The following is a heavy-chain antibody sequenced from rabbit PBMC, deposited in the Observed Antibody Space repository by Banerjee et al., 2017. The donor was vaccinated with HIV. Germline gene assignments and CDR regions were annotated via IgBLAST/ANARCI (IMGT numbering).Heavy chain of an antibody. V-gene: IGHV1S40*01. CDR2: IYTGSGGTT. Sequence: QSLEESGGDLVKPGASLTLTCTASGFSFSTSYYMCWVRQAPGKGLEWIACIYTGSGGTTDYASWAKGRFTISKTSSTTVTLQMTSLTAADTATYFCAGGPEYYNWYLWGPGTLVTVS. CDR3: AGGPEYYNWYL. J-gene: IGHJ4*01. D-gene: IGHD1-1*01. CDR1: GFSFSTSYY.